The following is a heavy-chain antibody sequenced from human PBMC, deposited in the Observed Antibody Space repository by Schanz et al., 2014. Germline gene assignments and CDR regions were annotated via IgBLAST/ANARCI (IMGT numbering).Heavy chain of an antibody. V-gene: IGHV3-30-3*01. D-gene: IGHD2-2*01. CDR2: ISNDGSIK. Sequence: QVQLVESGGGVVQPGRSLRLSCAAYGFTLSSYAMHWVRQAPGKGLEWVALISNDGSIKYYADSVEGRFTISRDNSRNTLYLHMNTLRSEDTAVYYCAKDSTHIDIVLVPTAIDYWGQGTLVTVSS. CDR1: GFTLSSYA. J-gene: IGHJ4*02. CDR3: AKDSTHIDIVLVPTAIDY.